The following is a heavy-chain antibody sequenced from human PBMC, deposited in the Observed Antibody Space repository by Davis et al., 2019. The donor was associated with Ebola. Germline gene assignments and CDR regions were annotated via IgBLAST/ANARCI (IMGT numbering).Heavy chain of an antibody. CDR3: ARDLLDGTSLYYYGMDV. CDR2: IWYDGSNK. J-gene: IGHJ6*02. CDR1: GFTFSSYG. D-gene: IGHD1-7*01. Sequence: GESLKISCAASGFTFSSYGMHWVRQAPGKGLEWVAVIWYDGSNKYYADSVKGRFTISRDNSKNTLYLQMNSLRAEDTAVYYCARDLLDGTSLYYYGMDVWGQGTTVTVSS. V-gene: IGHV3-33*01.